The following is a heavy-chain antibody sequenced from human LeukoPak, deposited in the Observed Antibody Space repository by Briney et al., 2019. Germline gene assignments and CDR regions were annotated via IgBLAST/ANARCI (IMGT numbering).Heavy chain of an antibody. CDR3: ARDLKVPGVYFDL. D-gene: IGHD1-1*01. V-gene: IGHV3-48*03. Sequence: GGSLRLSCAASGFTLSSYEMNWVRQAPGKGLEWVSYISSSGSAIYYADSVKGRFTISRDNAKNSLYLQMNSLRAEDTAVYYCARDLKVPGVYFDLWGRGTLVTVSS. CDR2: ISSSGSAI. CDR1: GFTLSSYE. J-gene: IGHJ2*01.